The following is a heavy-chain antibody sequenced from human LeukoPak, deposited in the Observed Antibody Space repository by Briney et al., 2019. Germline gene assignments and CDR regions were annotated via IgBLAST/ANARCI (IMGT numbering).Heavy chain of an antibody. CDR3: AKDLRFGELSIWFDP. CDR1: GFTFSSYA. V-gene: IGHV3-23*01. CDR2: ISGSGGST. J-gene: IGHJ5*02. D-gene: IGHD3-10*01. Sequence: GGSLRLPCAASGFTFSSYAMSWVRQAPGKGLEWVSAISGSGGSTYYADSVKGRFTISRDNSKNTPYLQMNSLRAEDTAVYYCAKDLRFGELSIWFDPWGQGTLVTVSS.